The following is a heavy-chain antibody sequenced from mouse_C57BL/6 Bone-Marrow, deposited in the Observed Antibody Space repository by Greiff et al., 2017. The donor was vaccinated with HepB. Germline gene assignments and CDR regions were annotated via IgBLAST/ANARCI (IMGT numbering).Heavy chain of an antibody. CDR1: GYTFTSYW. J-gene: IGHJ4*01. CDR3: VLSYYGAMDY. Sequence: QVQLQQPGAELVMPGASVKLSCKASGYTFTSYWMHWVKQRPGQGLEWIGEIDPSDSYTNYNQKFKGKSTLTVDKSSSTAYMQLSSLTSEDSAVYYCVLSYYGAMDYWGQGTSVTVSS. V-gene: IGHV1-69*01. CDR2: IDPSDSYT. D-gene: IGHD1-1*01.